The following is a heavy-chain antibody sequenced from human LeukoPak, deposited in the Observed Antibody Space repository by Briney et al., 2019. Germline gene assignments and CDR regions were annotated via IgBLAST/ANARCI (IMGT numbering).Heavy chain of an antibody. CDR3: ASGTAAAGLGLVSYGMDV. CDR2: IYYSGST. CDR1: GGSISSYY. J-gene: IGHJ6*02. Sequence: SETLSLTCTVSGGSISSYYWSWIRQPPGKGLEWIGYIYYSGSTNYNPSLKSRVTISVDTSKNQFSLKLSSVTAADTAVYYCASGTAAAGLGLVSYGMDVWGQGTTVTVSS. V-gene: IGHV4-59*01. D-gene: IGHD6-13*01.